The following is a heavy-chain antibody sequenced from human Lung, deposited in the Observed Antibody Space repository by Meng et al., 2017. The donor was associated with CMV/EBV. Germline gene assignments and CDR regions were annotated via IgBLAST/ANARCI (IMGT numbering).Heavy chain of an antibody. D-gene: IGHD3-22*01. CDR1: GYTFTSYG. J-gene: IGHJ4*02. V-gene: IGHV1-18*01. Sequence: ASVXVSXKASGYTFTSYGISWVRQAPGQGLEWMGWISTYNDNTNYAQKLQDRVTMTTDTSTSTAYMELRSLRSDDTAVYYCARVSGHLITMILYYFDSWGKCTXVTVSS. CDR3: ARVSGHLITMILYYFDS. CDR2: ISTYNDNT.